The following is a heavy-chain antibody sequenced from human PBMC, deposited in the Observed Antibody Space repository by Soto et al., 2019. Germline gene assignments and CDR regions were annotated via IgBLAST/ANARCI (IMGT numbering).Heavy chain of an antibody. CDR3: LVTTPRDVSFWFDP. D-gene: IGHD5-12*01. J-gene: IGHJ5*02. Sequence: EVHLLESGGGLVQPGGSLRVSCVASGFTYSTYAMSWVRQAPGKGLEWVSTVTGSGSSTYYADSVKGRFTISRDNSKDTLYLQMDSLRVEDTAVYYCLVTTPRDVSFWFDPWGQGTLVTVSS. V-gene: IGHV3-23*01. CDR2: VTGSGSST. CDR1: GFTYSTYA.